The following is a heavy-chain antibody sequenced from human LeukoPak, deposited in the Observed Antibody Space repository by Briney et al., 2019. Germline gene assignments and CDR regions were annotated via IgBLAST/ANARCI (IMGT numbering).Heavy chain of an antibody. Sequence: ASVKVSFTASGYKFSIYGITWVRQARGQGLEWMGWTTAYNGNTRIAEKFQARVTLTTDTATDTAFMELGSLRFDDTAVYHCARVLRLGEVSLGFWGQGTLVTVSS. J-gene: IGHJ4*02. CDR3: ARVLRLGEVSLGF. CDR1: GYKFSIYG. D-gene: IGHD3-16*02. CDR2: TTAYNGNT. V-gene: IGHV1-18*01.